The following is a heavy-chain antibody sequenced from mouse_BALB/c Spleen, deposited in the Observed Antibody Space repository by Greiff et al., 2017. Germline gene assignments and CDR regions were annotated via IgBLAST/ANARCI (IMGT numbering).Heavy chain of an antibody. V-gene: IGHV2-9*02. CDR2: IWAGGST. J-gene: IGHJ4*01. CDR1: GFSLTSYG. CDR3: ARDSLWGAMDY. D-gene: IGHD1-1*02. Sequence: VKLMESGPGLVAPSQSLSITCTVSGFSLTSYGVHWVRQPPGKGLEWLGVIWAGGSTNYNSALMSRLSISKDNSKSQVFLKMNSLQTDDTAMYYCARDSLWGAMDYWGQGTSVTVSS.